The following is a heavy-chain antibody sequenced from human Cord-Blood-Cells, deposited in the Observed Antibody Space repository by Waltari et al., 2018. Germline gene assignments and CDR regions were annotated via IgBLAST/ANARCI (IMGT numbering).Heavy chain of an antibody. CDR3: ASQLGIRYFDL. J-gene: IGHJ2*01. D-gene: IGHD7-27*01. Sequence: QVQLQQWGAGLLKPSETLSLTCAVYGGSFSGYYWSWIRQPPGKGLEGMGEINNSGSTNYDPSLKSRVTISVDTSKNQFSLKLSSVTAADTAVYDCASQLGIRYFDLWGRGTLVTVSS. CDR2: INNSGST. V-gene: IGHV4-34*01. CDR1: GGSFSGYY.